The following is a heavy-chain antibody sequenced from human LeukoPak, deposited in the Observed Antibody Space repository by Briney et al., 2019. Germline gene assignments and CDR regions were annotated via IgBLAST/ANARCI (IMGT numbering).Heavy chain of an antibody. CDR1: GFTFSSYG. V-gene: IGHV3-30*03. Sequence: GGSLRLSCAASGFTFSSYGMHWIRQAPGKGLEWVAVISYDGSNKYYADSVKGRFTISRDNSKNTLYLQMNSLKTEDTAVYYCTRGQTLPGAKYYFDHWGQGTLVTVSP. J-gene: IGHJ4*02. CDR2: ISYDGSNK. D-gene: IGHD4/OR15-4a*01. CDR3: TRGQTLPGAKYYFDH.